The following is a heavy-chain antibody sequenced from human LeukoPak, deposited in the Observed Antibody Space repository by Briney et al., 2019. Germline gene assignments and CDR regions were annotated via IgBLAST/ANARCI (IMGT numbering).Heavy chain of an antibody. J-gene: IGHJ4*02. V-gene: IGHV3-48*02. Sequence: PGGSLRLSCTASGFSFSTYSMNWVRQAPGKGLEWVSYISSSSSTIYYADSVKGRFTISRDNAKNSLYLQMNSLRDEDTAVYYCATTVTTEFDYWGQGALVTVSS. CDR3: ATTVTTEFDY. CDR1: GFSFSTYS. D-gene: IGHD4-17*01. CDR2: ISSSSSTI.